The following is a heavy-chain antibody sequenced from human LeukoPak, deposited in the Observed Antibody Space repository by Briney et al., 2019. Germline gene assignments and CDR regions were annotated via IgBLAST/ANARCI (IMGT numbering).Heavy chain of an antibody. CDR2: VKQDGIET. CDR3: ARDGTGFDY. D-gene: IGHD2-8*02. J-gene: IGHJ4*02. CDR1: GFTFSGDW. Sequence: GGSLRLSCVASGFTFSGDWMSWVRQAPGKGLEWVASVKQDGIETQYVDSVKGRFTISRDNAKNSVYLQMNSLRVEDTAVYYCARDGTGFDYWGQGNLVTVSS. V-gene: IGHV3-7*01.